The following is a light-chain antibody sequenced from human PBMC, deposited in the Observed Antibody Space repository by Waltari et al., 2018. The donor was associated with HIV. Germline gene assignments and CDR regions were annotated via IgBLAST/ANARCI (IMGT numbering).Light chain of an antibody. V-gene: IGKV3-15*01. J-gene: IGKJ2*01. Sequence: EVVMTQSPATLSVSPGERATLTCRASQSVSVNLAWYQQKPGQPPRLLIYGASTRATVVPARLSGSGSETEFTLTISSLRSEDFAVYYCQQYNYWPPYTFGQGTKLEI. CDR3: QQYNYWPPYT. CDR1: QSVSVN. CDR2: GAS.